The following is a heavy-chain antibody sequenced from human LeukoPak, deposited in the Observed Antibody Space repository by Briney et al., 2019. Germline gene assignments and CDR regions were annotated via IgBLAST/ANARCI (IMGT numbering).Heavy chain of an antibody. V-gene: IGHV3-48*03. CDR2: ISGSGSSI. D-gene: IGHD2-2*01. CDR3: ARGGYCGSTLCYVFNAFDV. Sequence: GGSLRLSCGASGFTFSSHEMNWVRRAPGKGLEWVSYISGSGSSIYYADSVKGRFTISRDNAKKSLYLQLNSVRAEDTAAYYCARGGYCGSTLCYVFNAFDVWGQGTMVTASS. J-gene: IGHJ3*01. CDR1: GFTFSSHE.